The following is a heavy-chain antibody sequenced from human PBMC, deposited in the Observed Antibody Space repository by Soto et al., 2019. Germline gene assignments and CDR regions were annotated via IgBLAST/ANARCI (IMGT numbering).Heavy chain of an antibody. CDR3: AHGGVIVIDGY. Sequence: QVQLVESGGGVVQPGRSLRLSCAASGFTFSSYGMHWVRQAPGKGLEWVAVISYDGSNKYYADSVKGRFTISRDNSKNTLYLQMNSLRAEDTAVHYCAHGGVIVIDGYWGQGTLVTVSS. CDR2: ISYDGSNK. D-gene: IGHD3-16*02. V-gene: IGHV3-30*03. J-gene: IGHJ4*02. CDR1: GFTFSSYG.